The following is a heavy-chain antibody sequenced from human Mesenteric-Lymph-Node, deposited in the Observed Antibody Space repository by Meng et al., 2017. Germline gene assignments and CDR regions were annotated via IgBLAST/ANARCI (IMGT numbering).Heavy chain of an antibody. Sequence: ASLKVFCKAAGYTFTSYYMHWVRQAPGQGLEWMGIINPSGGSTSYAQKFQGRVTMTRDTSTSTVYMELSSLRSEDTAVYYCARARGYYDSSGYYLDYWGQGTLVTVSS. CDR2: INPSGGST. V-gene: IGHV1-46*01. D-gene: IGHD3-22*01. J-gene: IGHJ4*02. CDR3: ARARGYYDSSGYYLDY. CDR1: GYTFTSYY.